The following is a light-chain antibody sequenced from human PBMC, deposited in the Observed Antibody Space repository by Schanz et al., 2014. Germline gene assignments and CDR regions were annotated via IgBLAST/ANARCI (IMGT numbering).Light chain of an antibody. J-gene: IGLJ3*02. Sequence: QSAPTQPASVSGSPGQSITISCSGTRNDVGAYNLVSWYQHHPARAPKLILYEVSKRPSGVSDRFSGSKSGNTASLTISGLQAEDEADYYCCSYAGSYTSWVFGGGTKLTVL. CDR1: RNDVGAYNL. CDR2: EVS. CDR3: CSYAGSYTSWV. V-gene: IGLV2-23*02.